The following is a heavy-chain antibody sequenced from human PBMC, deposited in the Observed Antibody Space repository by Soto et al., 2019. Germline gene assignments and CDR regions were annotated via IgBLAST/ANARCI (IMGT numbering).Heavy chain of an antibody. CDR2: IYYSGST. V-gene: IGHV4-59*08. CDR3: ARRVEVCSSTSCYLRVFDF. Sequence: SETLSLTCTVSGGSISSYYWSWIRQPPGKGLEWIGYIYYSGSTNYNPSLKSRVTISVDTSKNQFSLKLSSVTAADTAVYYCARRVEVCSSTSCYLRVFDFWGQGTMVTVSS. J-gene: IGHJ3*01. D-gene: IGHD2-2*01. CDR1: GGSISSYY.